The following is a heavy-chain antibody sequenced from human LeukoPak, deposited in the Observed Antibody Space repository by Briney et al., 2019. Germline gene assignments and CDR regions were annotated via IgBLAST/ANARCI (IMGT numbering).Heavy chain of an antibody. CDR3: TRGGAYYYDSSGYSHFDY. Sequence: GRSLRLSCTASGFTFGDYTMSWFRQAPGKGLEWVGFIRSKAYGGITEYAASVKGRFTISRDDSKSIAYLQMNSLKTEDTAVYYCTRGGAYYYDSSGYSHFDYWGQGTLVTVSS. D-gene: IGHD3-22*01. CDR2: IRSKAYGGIT. J-gene: IGHJ4*02. CDR1: GFTFGDYT. V-gene: IGHV3-49*03.